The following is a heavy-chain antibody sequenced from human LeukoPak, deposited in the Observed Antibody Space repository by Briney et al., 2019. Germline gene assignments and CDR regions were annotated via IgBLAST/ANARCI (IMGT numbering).Heavy chain of an antibody. D-gene: IGHD3-10*01. CDR2: ISAYNGNT. CDR1: GYTFTSYG. J-gene: IGHJ4*02. Sequence: ASVKVSCEASGYTFTSYGISWVRQAPGQGLEWMGWISAYNGNTNYAQKLQGRVTMTTDTSTSTAYMELRSLRSDDTAVYYCARDLAWFGEPPFDYWGQGTLVTVSS. CDR3: ARDLAWFGEPPFDY. V-gene: IGHV1-18*01.